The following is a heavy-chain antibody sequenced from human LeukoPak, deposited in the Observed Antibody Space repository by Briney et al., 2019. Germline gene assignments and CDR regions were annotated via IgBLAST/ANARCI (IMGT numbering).Heavy chain of an antibody. J-gene: IGHJ4*02. CDR2: IIPIFGTA. D-gene: IGHD5-24*01. CDR1: GGTFSSYA. Sequence: SVKVSCKASGGTFSSYAISWVRQAPGQGLEWMGGIIPIFGTANYAQKFQGRVTITTDESTSTAYMELSSLRSEDTAVYYCAREGHLDGYNYLYFDYWGQGTLVIVSS. V-gene: IGHV1-69*05. CDR3: AREGHLDGYNYLYFDY.